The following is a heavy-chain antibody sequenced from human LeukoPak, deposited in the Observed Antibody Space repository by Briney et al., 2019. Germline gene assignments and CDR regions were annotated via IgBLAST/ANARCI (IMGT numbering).Heavy chain of an antibody. Sequence: GGSLRLFCAASGFTLSNYDMNWVRQAPGKGLEWVSSISTSSRYIYYKDSVRGRFTISRDDAKNSLYLEMNSLRAEGTAVYYCARADCSSSTCYLRRSWFDPWGQGTLVTVSS. CDR1: GFTLSNYD. V-gene: IGHV3-21*01. D-gene: IGHD2-2*01. J-gene: IGHJ5*02. CDR3: ARADCSSSTCYLRRSWFDP. CDR2: ISTSSRYI.